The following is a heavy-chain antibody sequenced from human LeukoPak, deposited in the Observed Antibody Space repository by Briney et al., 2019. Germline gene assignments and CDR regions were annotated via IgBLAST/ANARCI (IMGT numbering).Heavy chain of an antibody. V-gene: IGHV3-23*01. Sequence: GGSLRLSCAASGFTFSGYAMYWVRQAPGKGLEWVSSIEASGGATYYADSVKGRFTISRDNSKNTLFLQMNSLRAEDTAVFYCAKRSGYTTGWFFDFWGQGTLVTVSS. CDR2: IEASGGAT. CDR3: AKRSGYTTGWFFDF. J-gene: IGHJ4*02. D-gene: IGHD6-19*01. CDR1: GFTFSGYA.